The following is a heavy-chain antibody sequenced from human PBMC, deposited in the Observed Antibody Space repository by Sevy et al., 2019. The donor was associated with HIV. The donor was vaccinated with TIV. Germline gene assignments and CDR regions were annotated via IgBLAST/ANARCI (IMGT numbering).Heavy chain of an antibody. V-gene: IGHV1-69*06. J-gene: IGHJ6*03. CDR2: IIPIFGTA. Sequence: ASVKVSCKASGGTFSSYAISWVRQAPGQGLEWMGWIIPIFGTANYAQKFQGRVTITADKSTSTAYMELSSLRSEDTAVYYCASGIAAAAPYYYYYYMDVWGKGTTVTVSS. CDR1: GGTFSSYA. CDR3: ASGIAAAAPYYYYYYMDV. D-gene: IGHD6-13*01.